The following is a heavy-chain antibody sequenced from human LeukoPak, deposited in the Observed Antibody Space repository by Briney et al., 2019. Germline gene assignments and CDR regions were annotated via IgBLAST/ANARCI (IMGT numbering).Heavy chain of an antibody. CDR2: IHYSGST. CDR1: GGSISSYY. D-gene: IGHD6-19*01. V-gene: IGHV4-59*01. J-gene: IGHJ4*02. CDR3: ARDGVAGGFDY. Sequence: SETLSLTCTVSGGSISSYYWNWIRQAPGKGLEWIGYIHYSGSTNHNSSFKSRVTISVDTSKNQYSLKLSSVTAADTAVYYCARDGVAGGFDYWGQGTLVTVSS.